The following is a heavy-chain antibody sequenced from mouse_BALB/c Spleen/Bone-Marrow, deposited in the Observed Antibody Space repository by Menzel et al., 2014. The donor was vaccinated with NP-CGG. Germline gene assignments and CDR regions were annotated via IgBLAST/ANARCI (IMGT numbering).Heavy chain of an antibody. D-gene: IGHD2-14*01. CDR1: GFTFSDYY. J-gene: IGHJ4*01. CDR2: IRDGGSHT. Sequence: EVKLQESGGGLVKPGGSLKLSCAAYGFTFSDYYMYWVRQNPERRLERVVTIRDGGSHTDYRGNGNGRFSISRDNAKNNLDLQMSSLKSEDTYMYYCARTYRPYALEDWGQGTSGTVS. V-gene: IGHV5-4*02. CDR3: ARTYRPYALED.